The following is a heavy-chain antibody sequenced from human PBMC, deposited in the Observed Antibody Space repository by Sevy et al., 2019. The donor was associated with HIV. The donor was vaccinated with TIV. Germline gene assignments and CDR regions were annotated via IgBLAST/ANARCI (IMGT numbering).Heavy chain of an antibody. CDR3: ARESIGAVGDFDY. Sequence: SETLSLTCTVSGGSIRNYFWSWIRQPPGKGLEWIGYIYYSGSTNYNPSLKTRLTISLDSSKNQFSLNLSSVTAADTAVYYCARESIGAVGDFDYWGQGTLVTVSS. CDR2: IYYSGST. V-gene: IGHV4-59*01. D-gene: IGHD6-13*01. CDR1: GGSIRNYF. J-gene: IGHJ4*02.